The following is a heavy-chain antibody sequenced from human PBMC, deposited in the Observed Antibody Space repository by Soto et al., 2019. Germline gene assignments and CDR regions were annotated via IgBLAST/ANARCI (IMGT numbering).Heavy chain of an antibody. CDR1: GRPVSSGGYY. V-gene: IGHV4-31*03. D-gene: IGHD3-22*01. Sequence: TLSLTCTVSGRPVSSGGYYWTWIRQHPGRGLEWIGYIYHIGSPYYNPSLENRVTISLDTSKNQFSLNPTSVTAADTAIYYCVRDRALDSSGHWFDTWGQGTLVTVSS. J-gene: IGHJ5*02. CDR2: IYHIGSP. CDR3: VRDRALDSSGHWFDT.